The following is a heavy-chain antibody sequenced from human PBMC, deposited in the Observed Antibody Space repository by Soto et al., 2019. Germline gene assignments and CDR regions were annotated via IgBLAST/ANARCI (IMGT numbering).Heavy chain of an antibody. Sequence: SETLSLTCTVSGGSISSYYWSWTRQPPGKGLEWIGYIYYSGSTNYNPSLKSRVTISVDTSKNQFSLKLSSVTAADTAVYYCARGLGYRSSWSTYYFDYWGQGTPATVSS. CDR2: IYYSGST. J-gene: IGHJ4*02. CDR3: ARGLGYRSSWSTYYFDY. D-gene: IGHD6-13*01. CDR1: GGSISSYY. V-gene: IGHV4-59*01.